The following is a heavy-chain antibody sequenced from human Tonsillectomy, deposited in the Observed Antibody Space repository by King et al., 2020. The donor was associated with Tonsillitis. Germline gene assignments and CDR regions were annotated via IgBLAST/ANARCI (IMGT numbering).Heavy chain of an antibody. CDR1: GYTFTSYG. V-gene: IGHV1-18*04. Sequence: QLVQSGAEVKKPGVSVKVSCKASGYTFTSYGISWVRQAPGQGLEWMGWISAYNGNTNYAQTLQGRVTMTTDTSTSTAYMELRSLRSDDTAVYYCARGRGYCSSISCYGLLDYWGEGTLVTVSS. CDR3: ARGRGYCSSISCYGLLDY. J-gene: IGHJ4*02. CDR2: ISAYNGNT. D-gene: IGHD2-2*01.